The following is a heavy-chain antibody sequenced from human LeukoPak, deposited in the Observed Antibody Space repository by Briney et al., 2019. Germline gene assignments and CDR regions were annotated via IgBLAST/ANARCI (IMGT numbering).Heavy chain of an antibody. CDR2: IYHSGSA. V-gene: IGHV4-30-2*01. CDR3: ARVGSSSWYYFDY. J-gene: IGHJ4*02. Sequence: SETLSLTCAVSGGSISSGGYSWSWIRQPPGKGLEWIGYIYHSGSAYYNPSLKSRVTISVDRSKNQFSLKLSSVTAADTAVYYCARVGSSSWYYFDYWGQGTLVTVSS. D-gene: IGHD6-13*01. CDR1: GGSISSGGYS.